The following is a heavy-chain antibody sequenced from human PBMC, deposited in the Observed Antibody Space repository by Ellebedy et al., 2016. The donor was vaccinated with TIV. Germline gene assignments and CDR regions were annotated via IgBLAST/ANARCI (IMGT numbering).Heavy chain of an antibody. J-gene: IGHJ4*01. D-gene: IGHD4/OR15-4a*01. Sequence: GESLKISCAVSGFNVNRNYVTWVRLAPGKGLEWVSQINSGGTTYYPDAVKGRFSISRDISKNTVYLQMTSLRPEDTAIYYCARARCDYGNCYHVDYWGQGTQVIVSS. CDR1: GFNVNRNY. CDR2: INSGGTT. V-gene: IGHV3-66*01. CDR3: ARARCDYGNCYHVDY.